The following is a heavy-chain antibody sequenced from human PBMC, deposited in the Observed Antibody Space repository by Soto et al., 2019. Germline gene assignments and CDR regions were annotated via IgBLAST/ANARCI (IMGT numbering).Heavy chain of an antibody. D-gene: IGHD2-8*02. V-gene: IGHV4-34*01. CDR2: INHSGST. Sequence: QVQLQQWGAGLLKPSETLSLTCAVYGGSFSGYYWTWIRQPPGTGLEWIGEINHSGSTNYNPSLKSRGTISVDTSKNQFSLKLTSVTAADTAVYYCARDKITGLFGYWGQGTLVTVSS. J-gene: IGHJ4*02. CDR1: GGSFSGYY. CDR3: ARDKITGLFGY.